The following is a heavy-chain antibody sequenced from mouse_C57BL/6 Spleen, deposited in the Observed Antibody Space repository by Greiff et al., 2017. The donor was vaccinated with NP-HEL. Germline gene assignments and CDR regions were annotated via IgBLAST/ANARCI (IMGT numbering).Heavy chain of an antibody. J-gene: IGHJ2*01. CDR2: INSGSSTI. V-gene: IGHV5-17*01. CDR1: GFTFSDYG. D-gene: IGHD2-3*01. CDR3: ARPGDGYYKGYYFDY. Sequence: VKLMESGGGLVKPGGSLKLSCAASGFTFSDYGMHWVRQAPEKGLEWVAYINSGSSTIYYADTVKGRFTISRDNAKNTLFLQMTSRRSEDTAMYYCARPGDGYYKGYYFDYWGQGTTLTVSS.